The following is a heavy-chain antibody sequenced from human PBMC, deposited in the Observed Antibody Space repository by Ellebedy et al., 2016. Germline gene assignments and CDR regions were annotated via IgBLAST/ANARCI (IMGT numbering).Heavy chain of an antibody. CDR2: ISSSSSTI. D-gene: IGHD3-16*01. CDR3: ARDGGYGQDY. J-gene: IGHJ4*02. CDR1: GFTFSSYS. V-gene: IGHV3-48*01. Sequence: GGSLRLXXAASGFTFSSYSMNWVRQAPGKGLEWVSYISSSSSTIYYADSVKGRFTISRDNAKNSLYLQMNSLRAEDTAVYYCARDGGYGQDYWGQGTLVTVSS.